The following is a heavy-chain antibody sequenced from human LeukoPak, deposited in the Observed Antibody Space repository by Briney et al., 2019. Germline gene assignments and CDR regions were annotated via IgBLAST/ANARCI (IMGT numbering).Heavy chain of an antibody. Sequence: SQTLSLTCVISGDSVSSNSAAWNWIRQSPSRGLEWLGRTYYRSKWYYHYAVSMKSRITVNPDTSKDQFSLQLNSVTPEDTAVYYCARTRDLGPDYWGQGTLVTVSS. D-gene: IGHD1-26*01. J-gene: IGHJ4*02. V-gene: IGHV6-1*01. CDR3: ARTRDLGPDY. CDR1: GDSVSSNSAA. CDR2: TYYRSKWYY.